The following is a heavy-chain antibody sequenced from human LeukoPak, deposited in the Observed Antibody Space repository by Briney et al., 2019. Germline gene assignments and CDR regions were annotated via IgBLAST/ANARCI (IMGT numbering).Heavy chain of an antibody. V-gene: IGHV4-59*02. CDR3: ARDSGTTGEVKFDP. CDR1: GGSVSDYY. Sequence: SETLSLTCTISGGSVSDYYWSWIRQSPGKGLEWIGYIYHTGSTSYSPSLKSRVTMSADTSRNHVSLTLNSVTAADTAVYYCARDSGTTGEVKFDPWGQGTLVTVSS. CDR2: IYHTGST. D-gene: IGHD3-10*01. J-gene: IGHJ5*02.